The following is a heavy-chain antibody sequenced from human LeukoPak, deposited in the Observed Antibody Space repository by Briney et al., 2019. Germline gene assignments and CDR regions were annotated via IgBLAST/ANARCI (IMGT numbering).Heavy chain of an antibody. CDR1: GYTFSRFA. CDR2: ISADSGDR. D-gene: IGHD1-26*01. J-gene: IGHJ6*02. CDR3: ASGSYLWGGMDV. Sequence: ASVKVSCKASGYTFSRFAINWVRQAPAQGLEWMGWISADSGDRYYAQNFQHRVTLTTDTSTTTGYMELRSLRSDDTAVYYCASGSYLWGGMDVWGQGTTVTVSS. V-gene: IGHV1-18*01.